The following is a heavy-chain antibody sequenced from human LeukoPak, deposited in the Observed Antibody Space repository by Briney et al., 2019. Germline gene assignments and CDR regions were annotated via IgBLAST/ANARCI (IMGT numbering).Heavy chain of an antibody. CDR2: INPNSGGT. J-gene: IGHJ6*02. Sequence: ASVKVSCKASGYTFTGYYMHWVRQAPGQGLEWMGWINPNSGGTNYAQKLQGRVTMTTDTSTSTAYMELRSLRSDDTAVYYCARQVGGYCSSTSCYNYYYGMDVWGQGTTVTVSS. D-gene: IGHD2-2*02. CDR1: GYTFTGYY. CDR3: ARQVGGYCSSTSCYNYYYGMDV. V-gene: IGHV1-2*02.